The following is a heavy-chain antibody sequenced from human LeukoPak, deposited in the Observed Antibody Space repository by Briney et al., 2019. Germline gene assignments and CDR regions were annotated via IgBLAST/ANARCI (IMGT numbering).Heavy chain of an antibody. CDR1: GGIFRSYG. CDR2: FIPILGTP. J-gene: IGHJ6*02. D-gene: IGHD2-2*01. V-gene: IGHV1-69*13. Sequence: ASVKVSCKTSGGIFRSYGLNWVRQAPRQGLEWMGGFIPILGTPKYAQNLQGRVTITADESTSTGYMELSSLRYEDTAVYYCARGLYCSSSTSCYDYGMDVWGQGTTVTVSS. CDR3: ARGLYCSSSTSCYDYGMDV.